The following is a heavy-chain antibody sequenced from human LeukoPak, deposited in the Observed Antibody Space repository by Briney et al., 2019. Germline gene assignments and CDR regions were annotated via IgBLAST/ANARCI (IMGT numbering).Heavy chain of an antibody. CDR3: ARGRSGWDYYYYYYMDV. CDR2: INPNSGGT. CDR1: GYTFTGYY. J-gene: IGHJ6*03. Sequence: ASVKVSCKASGYTFTGYYMHWVRQAPGQGLEWMGWINPNSGGTNYAQKFQGRVTMTRDTSISTAYMELSRLRSDDTAVYYCARGRSGWDYYYYYYMDVWGKGTTVTVSS. D-gene: IGHD6-19*01. V-gene: IGHV1-2*02.